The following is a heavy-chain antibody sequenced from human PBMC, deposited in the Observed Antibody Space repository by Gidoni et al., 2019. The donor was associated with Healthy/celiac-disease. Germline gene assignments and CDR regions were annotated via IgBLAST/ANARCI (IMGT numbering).Heavy chain of an antibody. CDR1: GFTFDDYA. D-gene: IGHD2-8*01. J-gene: IGHJ6*02. Sequence: EVQLVESGGGLVQPGRSLSLSCSASGFTFDDYAMHWVRQAPGKGLEWVSGISWNSGNIGYADSVKGRFTISRDNAKNSLYLQMNSLRAEDTALYYCAKSVLYYYYGMDVWGQGTTVTVSS. CDR3: AKSVLYYYYGMDV. V-gene: IGHV3-9*01. CDR2: ISWNSGNI.